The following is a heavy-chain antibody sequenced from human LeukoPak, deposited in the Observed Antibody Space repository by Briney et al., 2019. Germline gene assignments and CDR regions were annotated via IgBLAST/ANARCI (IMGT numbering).Heavy chain of an antibody. CDR2: IIPILGIA. V-gene: IGHV1-69*04. CDR1: GYTFTSYG. J-gene: IGHJ4*02. Sequence: SVKVSCKASGYTFTSYGISWVRQAPGQGLEWMGRIIPILGIANYAQKFQGRVTITADKSTSTAYMELSSLRSEDTVVYYCARERWAYYYGSGSFDYWGQGTLVTVSS. D-gene: IGHD3-10*01. CDR3: ARERWAYYYGSGSFDY.